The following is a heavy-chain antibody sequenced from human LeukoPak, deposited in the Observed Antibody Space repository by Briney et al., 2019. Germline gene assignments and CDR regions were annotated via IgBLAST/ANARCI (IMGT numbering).Heavy chain of an antibody. CDR3: ARDFTRYSGSGGY. J-gene: IGHJ4*01. D-gene: IGHD1-26*01. Sequence: GGSLRLSCAASGFTFSNYYMSWIRQAPGKGLEWVSYISSSSSYTNYADSVKGRFTISRDNAKNSLYLQMNSLRAEDTAVYYCARDFTRYSGSGGYWGKGTLVTVSS. CDR2: ISSSSSYT. CDR1: GFTFSNYY. V-gene: IGHV3-11*06.